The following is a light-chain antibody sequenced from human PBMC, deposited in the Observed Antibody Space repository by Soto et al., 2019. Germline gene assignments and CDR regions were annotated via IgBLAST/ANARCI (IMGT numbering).Light chain of an antibody. CDR1: QSISIW. J-gene: IGKJ1*01. CDR2: KAS. Sequence: DTQMTQSPSTLSASGLDRVTITYRSSQSISIWLAWYQQKPGKAPKILIYKASSLESGVPSRFSGSGSGTEFTLTISSLQPDDFATYYCQQYSTYTPRTFGQGTKVDIK. CDR3: QQYSTYTPRT. V-gene: IGKV1-5*03.